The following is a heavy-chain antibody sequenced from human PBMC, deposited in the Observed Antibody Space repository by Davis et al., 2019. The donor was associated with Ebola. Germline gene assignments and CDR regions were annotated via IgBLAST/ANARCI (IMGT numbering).Heavy chain of an antibody. CDR3: ARTTGYSSGWYPYVGIIDY. V-gene: IGHV1-69*13. J-gene: IGHJ4*02. D-gene: IGHD6-19*01. Sequence: SVKVSCKASGGTFSSYAISWVRQAPGQGLEWMGGIIPIFGTANYAQKFQGRVTITADESTSTAYMELRSLRSDDTAVYYCARTTGYSSGWYPYVGIIDYWGQGTLVTVSS. CDR1: GGTFSSYA. CDR2: IIPIFGTA.